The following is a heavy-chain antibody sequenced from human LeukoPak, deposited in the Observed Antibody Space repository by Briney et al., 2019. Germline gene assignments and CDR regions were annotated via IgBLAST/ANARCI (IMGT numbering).Heavy chain of an antibody. Sequence: PGGSLRLSCAASGFTFSSYSMNWVRQAPGKGLEWVSSISSTGSYIYYANSVKGRFTIFRDNAKKSLSLQINSLRAEDTAVYFCARDRITMIVENAFDIWGQGTMVIVSS. J-gene: IGHJ3*02. V-gene: IGHV3-21*01. CDR1: GFTFSSYS. CDR3: ARDRITMIVENAFDI. D-gene: IGHD3-22*01. CDR2: ISSTGSYI.